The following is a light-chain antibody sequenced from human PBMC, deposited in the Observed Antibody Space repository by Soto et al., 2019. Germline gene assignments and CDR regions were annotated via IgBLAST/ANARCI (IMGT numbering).Light chain of an antibody. J-gene: IGKJ4*01. CDR1: QSLSYSDGNIY. Sequence: DVVMTQSPLSLPVTLGQPASISCWSSQSLSYSDGNIYLNWFHQRPGQSPRRLIYKVFNRDSGVPDRFSGSGSGTDFTLKISRVEAEDVGIYYCMQGTHRPITFGGGTRWISN. CDR3: MQGTHRPIT. V-gene: IGKV2-30*01. CDR2: KVF.